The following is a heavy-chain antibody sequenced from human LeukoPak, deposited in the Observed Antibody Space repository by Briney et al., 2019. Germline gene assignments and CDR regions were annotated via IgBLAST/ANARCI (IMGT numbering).Heavy chain of an antibody. CDR2: ISYDGSNK. CDR1: GFTFSSYA. V-gene: IGHV3-30-3*01. J-gene: IGHJ6*02. Sequence: GGSLRLSCAASGFTFSSYAMHWVRQAPGKGLEWVAVISYDGSNKYYADSVKGRFTISRDNSKKTLYLQMNSLRAEDTAVYYCARADGAYYYDSSPDVWGQGTTVTVSS. CDR3: ARADGAYYYDSSPDV. D-gene: IGHD3-22*01.